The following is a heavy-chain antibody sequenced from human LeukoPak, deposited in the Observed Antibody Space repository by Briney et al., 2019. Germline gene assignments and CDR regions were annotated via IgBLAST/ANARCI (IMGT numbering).Heavy chain of an antibody. CDR1: GGSFSGYY. J-gene: IGHJ4*02. CDR3: ARGGSRVPIVVVPAATYYFDY. Sequence: SETLSLTCAVYGGSFSGYYWSWIRQPPGKGLEWIGEINHSGSTNYNPSLKSRVTISVDTSKNQFSLKLSSVTAADTAVYYCARGGSRVPIVVVPAATYYFDYWGQGTPVTVSS. CDR2: INHSGST. D-gene: IGHD2-2*01. V-gene: IGHV4-34*01.